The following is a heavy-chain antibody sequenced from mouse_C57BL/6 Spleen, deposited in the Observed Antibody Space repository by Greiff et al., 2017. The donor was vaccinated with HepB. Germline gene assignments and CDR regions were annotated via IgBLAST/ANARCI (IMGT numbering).Heavy chain of an antibody. CDR1: SSSSYW. CDR3: ARGQLRLNYAMDY. V-gene: IGHV1-53*01. CDR2: INPSNGGT. Sequence: SSSSYWMHWVKQRPGQGLEWIGNINPSNGGTNYNEKFKSKATLTVDKSSSTAYMQLSSLTSEDSAVYYCARGQLRLNYAMDYWGQGTSVTVSS. J-gene: IGHJ4*01. D-gene: IGHD3-2*02.